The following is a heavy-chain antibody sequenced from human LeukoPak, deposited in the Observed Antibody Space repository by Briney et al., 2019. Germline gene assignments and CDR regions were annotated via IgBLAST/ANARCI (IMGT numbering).Heavy chain of an antibody. J-gene: IGHJ4*02. V-gene: IGHV3-23*01. CDR3: AKMDYGGNPFDY. Sequence: GGSLRLSCAASGFTFSSYAMSWVRQAPGKGLEWVSAISGSGGNTYYADSVKGRFTISRDNSRTTLYLQMNSLRAEDTAVYCCAKMDYGGNPFDYWGQGTLVTVSS. CDR1: GFTFSSYA. CDR2: ISGSGGNT. D-gene: IGHD4-23*01.